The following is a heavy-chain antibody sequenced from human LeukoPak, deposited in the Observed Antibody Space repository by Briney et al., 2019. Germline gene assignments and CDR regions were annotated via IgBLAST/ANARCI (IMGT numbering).Heavy chain of an antibody. J-gene: IGHJ6*02. CDR2: INVVNGAI. CDR3: VRDGNRGYDMDV. CDR1: GFTLRYYQ. Sequence: GGSLRLSCATSGFTLRYYQMNWVRQAPGKGLEWVSYINVVNGAIYYADSVKGRFTISGDIATNSVYLQMNSLRAEDTALYYCVRDGNRGYDMDVWGQGTTVIVSS. D-gene: IGHD3-10*01. V-gene: IGHV3-48*01.